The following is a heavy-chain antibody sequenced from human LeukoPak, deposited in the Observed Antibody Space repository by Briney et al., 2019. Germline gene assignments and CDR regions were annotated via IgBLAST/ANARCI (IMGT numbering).Heavy chain of an antibody. D-gene: IGHD6-19*01. CDR1: GFTVSSNY. J-gene: IGHJ4*02. V-gene: IGHV3-66*01. CDR3: ARSSYSSGWYSDY. Sequence: PGGSLRLSCAASGFTVSSNYMSWVRQAPGKGLEWVSVIYSGGSTYYADSVKGRFTISRDNSKNTLYLQMNSLRAEDTAVYYCARSSYSSGWYSDYWGQGTLVTVSS. CDR2: IYSGGST.